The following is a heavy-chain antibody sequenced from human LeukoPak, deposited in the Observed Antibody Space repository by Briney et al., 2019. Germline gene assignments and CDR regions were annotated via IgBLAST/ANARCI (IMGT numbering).Heavy chain of an antibody. Sequence: GGSLRLSCAASGFTFSSYDMHWVRQATGKGLEWVSAIGTAGDTYYPGSVKGRFTISRENAKNSLYLQMNSLRAEDTAVYYCAKDSAKKYDDYWGQGTLVTVSS. J-gene: IGHJ4*02. V-gene: IGHV3-13*01. CDR3: AKDSAKKYDDY. D-gene: IGHD2/OR15-2a*01. CDR2: IGTAGDT. CDR1: GFTFSSYD.